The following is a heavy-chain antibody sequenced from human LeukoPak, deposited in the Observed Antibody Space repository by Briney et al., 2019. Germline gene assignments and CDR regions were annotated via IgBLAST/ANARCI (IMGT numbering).Heavy chain of an antibody. CDR1: GFTFSSYW. V-gene: IGHV3-74*01. D-gene: IGHD6-13*01. CDR3: ARDTASAGTVWFDP. Sequence: GRSLRLSCAASGFTFSSYWMNWVRQAPGKGLVWVSRINSDGSSTSYADSVKGRFTISRDNANNTLYLQMNSLRAEDTAVYYCARDTASAGTVWFDPWGQGTLVTVSS. CDR2: INSDGSST. J-gene: IGHJ5*02.